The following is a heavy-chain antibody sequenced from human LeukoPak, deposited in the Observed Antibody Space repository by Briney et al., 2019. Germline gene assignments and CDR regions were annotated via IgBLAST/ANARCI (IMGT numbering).Heavy chain of an antibody. Sequence: AETLSLTCTVSGGSISSDHWSWIRQPPGKRLEWIGFISYSGSTNSNPSLKSRVAISIDTSENQFSLKLSSVTAADTAVYYCVRGNYDSRGYSNAFDIWGQGAMVTVSS. CDR1: GGSISSDH. CDR3: VRGNYDSRGYSNAFDI. CDR2: ISYSGST. J-gene: IGHJ3*02. V-gene: IGHV4-59*01. D-gene: IGHD3-22*01.